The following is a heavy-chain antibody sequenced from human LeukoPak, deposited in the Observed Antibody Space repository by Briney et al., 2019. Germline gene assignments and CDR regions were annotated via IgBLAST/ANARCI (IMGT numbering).Heavy chain of an antibody. CDR1: GYTFTSYG. CDR3: ARSKVPDIVVVPAAQVPGLNWFDP. CDR2: ISAYNGNT. J-gene: IGHJ5*02. D-gene: IGHD2-2*01. Sequence: ASVKVSCKASGYTFTSYGISWVRQAPGQGLEWMGWISAYNGNTNYAQKLQGRVTMTRNTSISTAYMELSSLRSEDTAVYYCARSKVPDIVVVPAAQVPGLNWFDPWGQGTLVTVSS. V-gene: IGHV1-18*01.